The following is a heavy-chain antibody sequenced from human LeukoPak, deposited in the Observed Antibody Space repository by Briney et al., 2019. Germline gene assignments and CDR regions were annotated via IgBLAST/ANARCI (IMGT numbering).Heavy chain of an antibody. CDR2: INHSGST. CDR1: GGSFSGYY. V-gene: IGHV4-34*01. D-gene: IGHD3-10*01. Sequence: PPETLSLTCAVYGGSFSGYYWSWIRQPPGKGLEWIGEINHSGSTNYNPSLKSRVTISVDTSKNQFSLKLSSVTAADTAVYYCARSPSYYYGSGSYVRSYYYYYMDVWGKGTTVTVSS. CDR3: ARSPSYYYGSGSYVRSYYYYYMDV. J-gene: IGHJ6*03.